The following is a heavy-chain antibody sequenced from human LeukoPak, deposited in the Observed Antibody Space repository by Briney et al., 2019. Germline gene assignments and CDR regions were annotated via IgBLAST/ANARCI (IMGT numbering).Heavy chain of an antibody. CDR2: ISYDGSTN. Sequence: PGGSLRLSCAAAGFSFKNYGMHWVRQAPGKGLEWVAAISYDGSTNYYRDSVKGRFTISRDNSRNTLYLQMNSVRPEDTAVYSCLKGVTLTPLDNWGQGTLVTVSS. V-gene: IGHV3-30*18. CDR3: LKGVTLTPLDN. J-gene: IGHJ4*02. CDR1: GFSFKNYG. D-gene: IGHD2-21*02.